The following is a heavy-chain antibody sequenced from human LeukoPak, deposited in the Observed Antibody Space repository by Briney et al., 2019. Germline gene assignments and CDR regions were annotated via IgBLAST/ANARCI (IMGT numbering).Heavy chain of an antibody. CDR3: AKDGGYGSGNYYPDY. Sequence: GGSLRLSCAASGFTFSNYAMNWVRRAPGKGLEWVSSISGGAGSASYADSVKGRFTMSRDNSKNTLYLQMNSLRAEDTAVYYCAKDGGYGSGNYYPDYWGQGTLVTVSS. CDR2: ISGGAGSA. D-gene: IGHD3-10*01. V-gene: IGHV3-23*01. J-gene: IGHJ4*02. CDR1: GFTFSNYA.